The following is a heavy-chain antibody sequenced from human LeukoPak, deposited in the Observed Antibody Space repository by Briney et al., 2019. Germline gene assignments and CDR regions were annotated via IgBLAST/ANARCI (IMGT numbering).Heavy chain of an antibody. CDR2: VTGRGGST. CDR1: GFTFSNCA. V-gene: IGHV3-23*01. CDR3: AKWGDFDILTGYYVSDF. D-gene: IGHD3-9*01. J-gene: IGHJ4*02. Sequence: SGGSLRLSCVASGFTFSNCAMSWVRQAPGKRLEWVSAVTGRGGSTYYADSVKGRFTISRDNSRNTLFLQMNSLRAEDTAIYYCAKWGDFDILTGYYVSDFWGQGTLVTVSS.